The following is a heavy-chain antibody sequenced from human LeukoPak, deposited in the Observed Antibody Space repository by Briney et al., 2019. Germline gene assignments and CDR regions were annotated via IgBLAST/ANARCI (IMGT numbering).Heavy chain of an antibody. Sequence: PSETLSLTCTVSGGSISSGSYYWSWVRQPAGKGLEWIGRIYTSGSTNYNPSLKSRVTISGDTSKNQFSLKLSSVTAADTAAYFCARGYYDSSGYGDVWYFDYRGQGTLVTVSS. D-gene: IGHD3-22*01. CDR3: ARGYYDSSGYGDVWYFDY. CDR2: IYTSGST. J-gene: IGHJ4*02. CDR1: GGSISSGSYY. V-gene: IGHV4-61*02.